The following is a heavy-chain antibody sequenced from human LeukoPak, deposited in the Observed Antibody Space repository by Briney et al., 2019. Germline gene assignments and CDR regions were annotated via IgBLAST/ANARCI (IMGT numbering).Heavy chain of an antibody. CDR3: ARRSGPFGVVIKRSSHGPIGY. Sequence: SETLSLTCAVYGGSFSGYYWSWIPQPPGKGLEWIGEINHSGSTNYNASLKRRVTISVDTSKNQFSLKLSSVTAADTAVYYCARRSGPFGVVIKRSSHGPIGYWGQGTLVTVSS. D-gene: IGHD3-3*01. CDR1: GGSFSGYY. CDR2: INHSGST. V-gene: IGHV4-34*01. J-gene: IGHJ4*02.